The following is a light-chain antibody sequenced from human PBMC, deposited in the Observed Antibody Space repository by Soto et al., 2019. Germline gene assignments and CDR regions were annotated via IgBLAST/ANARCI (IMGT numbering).Light chain of an antibody. V-gene: IGLV2-23*02. Sequence: QSALTQPASVSGSPGQSITISCTGTSSDVGSYNLVSWYQHHPGKAPKLMIYEVTKRPSGVSNRFSGSKSGNTASLTISGLQAEDEADYHCCSYAGSSVVFGGGTKLT. CDR1: SSDVGSYNL. CDR3: CSYAGSSVV. J-gene: IGLJ2*01. CDR2: EVT.